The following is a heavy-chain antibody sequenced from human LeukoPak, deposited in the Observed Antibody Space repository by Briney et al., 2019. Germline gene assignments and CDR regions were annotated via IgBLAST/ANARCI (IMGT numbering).Heavy chain of an antibody. V-gene: IGHV4-4*07. CDR3: ARDGAGHIAVAGQFDY. Sequence: TSETLSLTCTVFGGSISSYYWSWVRQPAGKGLEWIGRIHTSGSTNYNPSLKSRVTISVDKSKNQFSLKLSSVTAADTAVYYCARDGAGHIAVAGQFDYWGQGTLVTVSS. CDR1: GGSISSYY. J-gene: IGHJ4*02. D-gene: IGHD6-19*01. CDR2: IHTSGST.